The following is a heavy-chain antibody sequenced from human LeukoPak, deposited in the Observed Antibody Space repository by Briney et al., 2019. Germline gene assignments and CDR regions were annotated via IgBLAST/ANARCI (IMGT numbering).Heavy chain of an antibody. J-gene: IGHJ4*02. D-gene: IGHD4-17*01. V-gene: IGHV3-23*01. CDR3: AKDVYGDYGGLDY. Sequence: GGSLRLSCAASGFTFSTYALSWVRQAPGKGLEWVSGIRGSDGSTYYADSVKGRFAISRDNSKNTLYLQMNSLRAEDTAVYYYAKDVYGDYGGLDYWGQGTLVTVSS. CDR1: GFTFSTYA. CDR2: IRGSDGST.